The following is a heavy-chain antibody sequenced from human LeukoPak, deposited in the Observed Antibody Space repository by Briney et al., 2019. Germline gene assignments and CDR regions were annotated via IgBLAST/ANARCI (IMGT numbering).Heavy chain of an antibody. CDR2: ISSNGGST. D-gene: IGHD3-22*01. CDR1: GTTFSSYG. CDR3: ARAPGSSGPYYMDV. Sequence: PGGSLRLSCAASGTTFSSYGMHWVRQTPGKGPEYVSAISSNGGSTYYANSVKGRFTISRDNSKNTLYLQMGSLRAEDMAVYYCARAPGSSGPYYMDVWGKGTRVTVSS. J-gene: IGHJ6*03. V-gene: IGHV3-64*01.